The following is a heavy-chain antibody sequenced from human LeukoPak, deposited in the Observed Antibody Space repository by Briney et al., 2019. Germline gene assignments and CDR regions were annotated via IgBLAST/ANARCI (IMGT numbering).Heavy chain of an antibody. CDR3: AREHSSTWSYDY. CDR2: ISGSGGST. Sequence: GGSLRLSCAASGFTFSSYAMSWVRQAPGKGLEWVSAISGSGGSTYYADTVKGRFTISRDNAKNSLYLQMNNVRDEDTAVYYCAREHSSTWSYDYWGQGTLVIVTS. D-gene: IGHD6-13*01. V-gene: IGHV3-23*01. J-gene: IGHJ4*02. CDR1: GFTFSSYA.